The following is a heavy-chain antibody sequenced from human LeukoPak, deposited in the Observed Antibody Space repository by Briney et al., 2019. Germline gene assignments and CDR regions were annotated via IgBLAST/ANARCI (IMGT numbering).Heavy chain of an antibody. CDR3: AKEVKAAGIFDC. V-gene: IGHV3-30*18. CDR1: GFTFSSYG. J-gene: IGHJ4*02. CDR2: ISYDGSNK. D-gene: IGHD6-13*01. Sequence: PGGSLRLSCAASGFTFSSYGMHWVRQAPGKGLEWVAVISYDGSNKYYADSVKGRFTISRDNSKNTLYLQMNSLRAEDTAVYYCAKEVKAAGIFDCWGQGTLVTVSS.